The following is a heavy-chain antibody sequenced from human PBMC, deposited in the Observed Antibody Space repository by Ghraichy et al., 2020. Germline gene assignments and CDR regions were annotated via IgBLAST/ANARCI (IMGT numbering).Heavy chain of an antibody. CDR1: GGSISSGSHY. V-gene: IGHV4-39*02. Sequence: SETLSLTCTVSGGSISSGSHYWGWIRQPPGKGLEWIGSIYYSGSTYYKPSLKSRITISVDTSKNHFSLRLSSVTAADTAVYYCASTPSSGWPLTFDYWGQGILVTFSS. CDR2: IYYSGST. J-gene: IGHJ4*02. D-gene: IGHD6-19*01. CDR3: ASTPSSGWPLTFDY.